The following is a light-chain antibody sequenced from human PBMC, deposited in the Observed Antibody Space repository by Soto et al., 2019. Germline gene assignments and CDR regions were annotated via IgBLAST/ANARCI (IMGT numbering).Light chain of an antibody. J-gene: IGLJ2*01. V-gene: IGLV4-69*01. CDR2: LNSDGSH. CDR3: QTWGTGIVV. Sequence: VLTQSPSASASLGASVKLTYTLSSGHSSYAIAWHQQQPEKGPRYLMKLNSDGSHSKGDGIPDRFSGSSSGAERYLTISSLQSEDEADYYCQTWGTGIVVFGGGTKLTVL. CDR1: SGHSSYA.